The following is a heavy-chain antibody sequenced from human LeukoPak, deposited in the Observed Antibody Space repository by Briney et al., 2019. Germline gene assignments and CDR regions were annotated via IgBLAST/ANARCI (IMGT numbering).Heavy chain of an antibody. CDR1: GFTFSGSA. D-gene: IGHD4-23*01. CDR2: IRSKANSYAT. Sequence: GGSLRLSCAASGFTFSGSAMHWVRQASGKGLEWVGRIRSKANSYATAYAASVRGRFTISRDDSKNTAYLQMNSLKTEDTAVYYCTRHLNSYLNWGQGTLVTVSS. V-gene: IGHV3-73*01. CDR3: TRHLNSYLN. J-gene: IGHJ4*02.